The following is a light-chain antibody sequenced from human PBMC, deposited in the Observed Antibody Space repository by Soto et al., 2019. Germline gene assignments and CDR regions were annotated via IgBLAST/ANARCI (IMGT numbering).Light chain of an antibody. Sequence: DIQMTQSPSSLSESAGDRVTITCRASQGISTYLNWYQQKPGKAPKLLIYAASSLQSGVPSRFSGSGSESDFTLTIRSLQPEDFATYSCQQSYSTTWTFGQGTKVDIK. J-gene: IGKJ1*01. CDR2: AAS. CDR1: QGISTY. CDR3: QQSYSTTWT. V-gene: IGKV1-39*01.